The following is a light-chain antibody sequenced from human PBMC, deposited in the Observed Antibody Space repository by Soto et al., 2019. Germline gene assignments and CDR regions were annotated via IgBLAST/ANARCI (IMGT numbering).Light chain of an antibody. CDR2: GAS. J-gene: IGKJ5*01. Sequence: EIVLTQSPATLSLSPGERATLSCRASQTIGSNLAWYQQKPGQAARLLIYGASTRATGVPARFSGSESGTDFTLTISRLEPEDFAVYYCQQYGNSPITFGQGTRLEIK. CDR1: QTIGSN. CDR3: QQYGNSPIT. V-gene: IGKV3-20*01.